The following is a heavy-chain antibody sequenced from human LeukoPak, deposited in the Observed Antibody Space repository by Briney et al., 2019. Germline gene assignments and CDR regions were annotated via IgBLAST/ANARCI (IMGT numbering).Heavy chain of an antibody. Sequence: GGSLSLSCAASGFTFSSYAMTWFRQAPGKGLDWVPAISGSGGSTYYADSVKGRFTISRDNSKNTLYLQMNSLRAEDTAVYYCAKDRYDILRFDAFDIWGQGTMVTVSS. CDR1: GFTFSSYA. CDR2: ISGSGGST. CDR3: AKDRYDILRFDAFDI. J-gene: IGHJ3*02. V-gene: IGHV3-23*01. D-gene: IGHD3-9*01.